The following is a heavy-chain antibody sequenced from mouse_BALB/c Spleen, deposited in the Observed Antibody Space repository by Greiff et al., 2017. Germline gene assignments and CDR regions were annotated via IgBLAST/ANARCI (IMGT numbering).Heavy chain of an antibody. V-gene: IGHV1-4*01. CDR2: INPSSGYT. CDR1: GYTFTSYT. D-gene: IGHD1-1*01. Sequence: VQLQQSGAELARPGASVKMSCKASGYTFTSYTMHWVKQRPGQGLEWIGYINPSSGYTNYNQKFKDKATLTADKSSSTAYMQLSSLTSEDSAVYYCARATVVAVYYAMDYWGQGTSVTVSS. J-gene: IGHJ4*01. CDR3: ARATVVAVYYAMDY.